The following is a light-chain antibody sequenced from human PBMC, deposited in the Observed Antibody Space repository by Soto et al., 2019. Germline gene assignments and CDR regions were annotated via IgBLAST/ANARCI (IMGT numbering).Light chain of an antibody. CDR2: GAS. CDR1: QSVSSN. V-gene: IGKV3-15*01. CDR3: QHYNNSPPYT. Sequence: EIVMTQSPATLSVSPGDRATLSCTASQSVSSNFAWYQQHPGQAPRRLIYGASNRATGLPARFSRSGSGTEFTHTISSLQAKDFGTDNCQHYNNSPPYTFGERTKLEIK. J-gene: IGKJ2*01.